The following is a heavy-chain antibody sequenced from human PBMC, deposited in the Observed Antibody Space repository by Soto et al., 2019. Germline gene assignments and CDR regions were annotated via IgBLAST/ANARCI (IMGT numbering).Heavy chain of an antibody. V-gene: IGHV1-18*01. J-gene: IGHJ5*02. CDR3: ARVRRWDFWSGYSQYNWFDH. D-gene: IGHD3-3*01. CDR1: GYTFTSYG. CDR2: ISAYNGNT. Sequence: XSVKVSCKASGYTFTSYGIIWVRQAPGQGLEWMGWISAYNGNTNYAQKLQGRVTMTTDTSTSTAYMELRSLRSDDTAVYYCARVRRWDFWSGYSQYNWFDHWGQGTLVTV.